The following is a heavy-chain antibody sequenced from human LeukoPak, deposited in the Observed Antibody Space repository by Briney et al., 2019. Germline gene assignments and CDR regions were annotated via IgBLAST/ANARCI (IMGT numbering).Heavy chain of an antibody. D-gene: IGHD1-26*01. Sequence: ASVKVSCKASGGTFSSYAISWVRQAPGQGLANYAQKFQGRVTITADKSTSTAYMELSSLRSEDTAVYYCARLDGGSLFDYWGQGTLVTASS. V-gene: IGHV1-69*10. J-gene: IGHJ4*02. CDR3: ARLDGGSLFDY. CDR1: GGTFSSYA.